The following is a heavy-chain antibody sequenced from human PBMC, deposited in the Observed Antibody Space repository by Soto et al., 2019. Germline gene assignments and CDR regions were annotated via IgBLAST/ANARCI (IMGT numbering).Heavy chain of an antibody. D-gene: IGHD3-10*01. Sequence: SETLSLTCAVYGGSFSGYYWSWIRQPPGKGLEWIGEINHSGSTNYNPSLKSRVTISVDTSKNQFSLKLSSVTAADTAVYYCARWGRDYYGSGSYLVYYYYYYMDVWGKGTTVTVSS. V-gene: IGHV4-34*01. CDR3: ARWGRDYYGSGSYLVYYYYYYMDV. J-gene: IGHJ6*03. CDR2: INHSGST. CDR1: GGSFSGYY.